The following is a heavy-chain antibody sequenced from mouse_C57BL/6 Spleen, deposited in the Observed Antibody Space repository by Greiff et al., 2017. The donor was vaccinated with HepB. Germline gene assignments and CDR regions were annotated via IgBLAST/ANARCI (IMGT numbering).Heavy chain of an antibody. J-gene: IGHJ3*01. V-gene: IGHV1-72*01. Sequence: QVQLQQPGAELVKPGASVKLSCKASGYTFTSYWMHWVKQRPGRGLEWIGRIDPNSGGTKYNEKFKSKATLTVDKPSSTAYMQLSRLTSEDSAVYYCARRGGSAGYSWFAYWGQGTLVTVSA. CDR2: IDPNSGGT. CDR3: ARRGGSAGYSWFAY. D-gene: IGHD3-2*02. CDR1: GYTFTSYW.